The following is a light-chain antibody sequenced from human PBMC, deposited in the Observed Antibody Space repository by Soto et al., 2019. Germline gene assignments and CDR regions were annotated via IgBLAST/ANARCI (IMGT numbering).Light chain of an antibody. CDR2: KVS. CDR1: SNDIGGYNY. V-gene: IGLV2-14*01. Sequence: QSTLTQPASVSGSPGQSITIPCTGSSNDIGGYNYDSWYQQHPGRAPKLVIYKVSDRPSGVSTRFSASKSGNTASLTISGLQAEDEADYYCSSYSTTTTPQWVFGGGTQLTVL. CDR3: SSYSTTTTPQWV. J-gene: IGLJ7*01.